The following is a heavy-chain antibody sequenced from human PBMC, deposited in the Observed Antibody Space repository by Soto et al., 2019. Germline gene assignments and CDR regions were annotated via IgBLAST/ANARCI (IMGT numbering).Heavy chain of an antibody. J-gene: IGHJ2*01. V-gene: IGHV4-30-4*01. Sequence: QLQESGPGLVKPSQTLSLTCTVSGAPINNNDYYWSWIRQTPGKGLEWIGYVYYSGTTDYIPSLKSRFSMSIDKSQNQFTLKLNSVTAADTATYYCARMSYFYDKWYFDLWGRGTLVTVSS. CDR1: GAPINNNDYY. D-gene: IGHD3-22*01. CDR3: ARMSYFYDKWYFDL. CDR2: VYYSGTT.